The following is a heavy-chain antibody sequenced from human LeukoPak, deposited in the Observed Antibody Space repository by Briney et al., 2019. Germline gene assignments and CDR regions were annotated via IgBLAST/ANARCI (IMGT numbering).Heavy chain of an antibody. CDR3: ARQRGGSIFRRQYYFDY. V-gene: IGHV4-34*01. Sequence: SETLSLTCAVYGGSFSGYYWSWIRQPPGKGLEWIGKINHSGSTNYNPSLKSRVTISVDTSKNQFSLKLSSVTAADTAVYYCARQRGGSIFRRQYYFDYWGQGTLVTVSS. CDR2: INHSGST. CDR1: GGSFSGYY. J-gene: IGHJ4*02. D-gene: IGHD3-3*01.